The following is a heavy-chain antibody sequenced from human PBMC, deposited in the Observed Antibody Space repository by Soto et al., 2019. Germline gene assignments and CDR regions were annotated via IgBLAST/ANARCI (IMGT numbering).Heavy chain of an antibody. CDR1: GGSISSSSYY. J-gene: IGHJ4*02. Sequence: QLQLQESGPGLVKPSETLSLTCTVSGGSISSSSYYWGWIRQPPGKGLEWIGRIYYSGGTYYNPSIKSRVHISVDTSKNLLSLKLSSLTDADTAVYYGARVLPRGKCCSGGSCYSEDYWGQGTLVTVCS. D-gene: IGHD2-15*01. CDR2: IYYSGGT. V-gene: IGHV4-39*01. CDR3: ARVLPRGKCCSGGSCYSEDY.